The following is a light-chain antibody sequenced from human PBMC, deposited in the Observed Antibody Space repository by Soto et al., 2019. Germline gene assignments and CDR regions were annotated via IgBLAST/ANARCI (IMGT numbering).Light chain of an antibody. J-gene: IGLJ1*01. CDR3: TSYTPSSTDV. V-gene: IGLV2-14*03. CDR2: AVS. CDR1: SSDVGNYDY. Sequence: QSALTQPASASGSPGQSITISCTGTSSDVGNYDYVSWYQQYPGKAPKLMIYAVSRRPSGVSNRFSGSKSGNTASLTISGLQAEDEADYYCTSYTPSSTDVFGTGTKVTVL.